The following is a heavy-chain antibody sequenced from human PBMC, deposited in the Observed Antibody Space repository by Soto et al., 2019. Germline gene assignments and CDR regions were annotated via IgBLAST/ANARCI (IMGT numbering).Heavy chain of an antibody. CDR1: GFTFSSYW. V-gene: IGHV3-7*01. D-gene: IGHD7-27*01. CDR3: VTTNWRFFFHY. J-gene: IGHJ4*02. CDR2: IKQDGSEK. Sequence: GGSLRLSCAASGFTFSSYWMSWVRQAPGKGLEWVANIKQDGSEKYYVDSVKGRFTISRDNAKNTLYLQMNSLRAEDTAVYYCVTTNWRFFFHYWGQGTLVTVSS.